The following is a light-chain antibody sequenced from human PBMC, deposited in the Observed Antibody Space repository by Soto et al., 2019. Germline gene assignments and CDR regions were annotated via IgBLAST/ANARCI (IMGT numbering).Light chain of an antibody. V-gene: IGLV2-14*01. CDR3: CSFTVNTTWV. Sequence: QSALTQPTSVSGSPGQSITISCTGTSNDVGAYNYVSWYRQHPGEAPKVLIYEVINRPSGVSHRFSGSKSGNTASLTISGLQAADEGDYYCCSFTVNTTWVFGGGTKVTVL. CDR1: SNDVGAYNY. J-gene: IGLJ3*02. CDR2: EVI.